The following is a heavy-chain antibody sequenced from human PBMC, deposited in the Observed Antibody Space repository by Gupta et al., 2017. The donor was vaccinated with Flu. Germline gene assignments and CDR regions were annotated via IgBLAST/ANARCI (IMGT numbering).Heavy chain of an antibody. D-gene: IGHD1-1*01. CDR1: GFTFSFYV. V-gene: IGHV3-23*01. J-gene: IGHJ4*02. CDR3: AKEATGINFDY. CDR2: ISRSSAST. Sequence: EVQLLESGGGLVQPGGSLRLSCAASGFTFSFYVMSWVRQAPGKGLEWVSIISRSSASTYYADSVKGRFTISRDDSKNTVSLHMSSLRAEDTAVYYCAKEATGINFDYWGQGTLVTVSS.